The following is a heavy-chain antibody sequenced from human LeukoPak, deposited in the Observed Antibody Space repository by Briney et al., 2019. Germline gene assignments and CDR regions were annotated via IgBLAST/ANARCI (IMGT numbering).Heavy chain of an antibody. CDR1: GGSISSGGYY. J-gene: IGHJ6*02. D-gene: IGHD3-22*01. V-gene: IGHV4-31*03. CDR2: IYYSGST. Sequence: SETLSLTCTVSGGSISSGGYYWSWIRQHPGKGLEWIGYIYYSGSTYYNPSLKSRVTISVDTSKNQFSLKLSSVTAADTAVYYCARGPELGYYYGSSGFSYYGMDVWGQGTTVTVSS. CDR3: ARGPELGYYYGSSGFSYYGMDV.